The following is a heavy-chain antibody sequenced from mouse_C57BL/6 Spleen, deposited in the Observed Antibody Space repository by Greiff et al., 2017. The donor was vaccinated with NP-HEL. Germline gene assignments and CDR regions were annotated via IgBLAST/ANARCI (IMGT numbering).Heavy chain of an antibody. V-gene: IGHV1-19*01. CDR3: VYGNGGY. CDR2: INPYNGGT. J-gene: IGHJ2*01. Sequence: VQLQQSGPVLVKPGDSVKMSCKASGYSFTDYYMNWVKQSHGKSLEWIGVINPYNGGTSYNQKFKGKATLTVDNSSSTAYMELNSMTSEDSAVYYGVYGNGGYWGQGTTLTVSS. D-gene: IGHD2-1*01. CDR1: GYSFTDYY.